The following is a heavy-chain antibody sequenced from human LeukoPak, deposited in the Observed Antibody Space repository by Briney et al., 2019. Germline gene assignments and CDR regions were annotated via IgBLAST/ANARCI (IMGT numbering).Heavy chain of an antibody. J-gene: IGHJ6*03. CDR2: IYYSGST. D-gene: IGHD3-3*01. V-gene: IGHV4-39*01. CDR3: ASFYDGYEYYHYYMDV. CDR1: GGSISSSSYY. Sequence: SETLSLTCTVSGGSISSSSYYWGWIRQPPGKGLEWIGSIYYSGSTYYNPSLKSRVTISVDTSKNQFSLKLSSVTAADTAVYYCASFYDGYEYYHYYMDVWGKGTTVTVSS.